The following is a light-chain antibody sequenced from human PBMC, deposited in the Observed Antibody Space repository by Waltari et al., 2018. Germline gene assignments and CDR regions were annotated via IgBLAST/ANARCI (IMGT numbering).Light chain of an antibody. CDR2: DVS. CDR3: SSFTTRRTWV. V-gene: IGLV2-14*01. CDR1: SIDIGHDTS. Sequence: QSALTQPPSVSGSPGQSITISCTGTSIDIGHDTSASGYQQLPGQVPKLIIYDVSTRPSGVSHRFSGSKSGNSASLTISGLQPDDEAGYYCSSFTTRRTWVFGGGTKLTVL. J-gene: IGLJ3*02.